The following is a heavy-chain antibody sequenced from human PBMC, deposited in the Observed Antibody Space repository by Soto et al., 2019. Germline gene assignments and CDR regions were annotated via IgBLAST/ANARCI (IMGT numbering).Heavy chain of an antibody. CDR3: ARSLLNGMDV. J-gene: IGHJ6*02. CDR1: GFTFGDYA. CDR2: IRSKAYGGTP. Sequence: PGESLKISCTTSGFTFGDYALNWVRQAPGKGLEWVGFIRSKAYGGTPEYAASVKGRFTISRDDSKSIAYLQMISLKTEDTALFYCARSLLNGMDVWGQGTTVTVSS. V-gene: IGHV3-49*04. D-gene: IGHD2-15*01.